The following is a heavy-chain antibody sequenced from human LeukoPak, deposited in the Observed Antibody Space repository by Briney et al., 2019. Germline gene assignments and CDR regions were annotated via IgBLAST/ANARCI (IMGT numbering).Heavy chain of an antibody. J-gene: IGHJ6*04. CDR1: GGSTSSYY. V-gene: IGHV4-59*01. D-gene: IGHD3-10*01. Sequence: SETLSLTCTVSGGSTSSYYWSWIRQPPGKGLEWIGYIYYSGSTNYNPSLKSRVTISVDTSKNQFSLKLSSVTAADTAVYYCARDRRGSGSYYDYYYYGMDVWGKGTTVTVSS. CDR3: ARDRRGSGSYYDYYYYGMDV. CDR2: IYYSGST.